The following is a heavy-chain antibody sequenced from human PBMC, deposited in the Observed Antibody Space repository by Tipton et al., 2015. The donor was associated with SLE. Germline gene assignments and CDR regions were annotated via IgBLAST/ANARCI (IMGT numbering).Heavy chain of an antibody. Sequence: TLSLTCTVSGDSISSGSYYWSWIRQPAGKGPEWTGRFHPSGSTKYNPSLKSRFTISADTSKNQFSLKLSSVTAADTAVYYCARGGSEGCDKDYVYMDVWGRGRAVTGSS. V-gene: IGHV4-61*02. D-gene: IGHD3-10*01. CDR1: GDSISSGSYY. CDR3: ARGGSEGCDKDYVYMDV. CDR2: FHPSGST. J-gene: IGHJ6*03.